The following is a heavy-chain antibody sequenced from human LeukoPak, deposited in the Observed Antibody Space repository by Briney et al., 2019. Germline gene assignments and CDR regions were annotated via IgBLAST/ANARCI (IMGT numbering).Heavy chain of an antibody. CDR3: AKGSKAVVFTRDHYMDV. CDR1: GFTFSTYS. V-gene: IGHV3-21*01. Sequence: GGSLRLSCAASGFTFSTYSMNWVRQAPGKGLEWVSSISSSSSYIYYADSVKGRFTISRDNSKSTLYLQMNSLRAEDTAVYYCAKGSKAVVFTRDHYMDVWGKGTTVTFSS. CDR2: ISSSSSYI. D-gene: IGHD3-22*01. J-gene: IGHJ6*03.